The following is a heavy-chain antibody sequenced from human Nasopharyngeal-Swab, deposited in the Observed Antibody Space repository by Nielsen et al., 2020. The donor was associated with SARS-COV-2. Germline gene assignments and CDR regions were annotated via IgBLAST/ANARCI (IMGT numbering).Heavy chain of an antibody. D-gene: IGHD3-22*01. CDR1: GYTFTGYY. Sequence: ASVKVSCKASGYTFTGYYMHWVRQAPGQGLEWMGWINPNSGGTNYAQKFQGRVTMTRDMSISTAYMELSRLRSDDTAVYYCARENYYDSSGLDYWGQGTLVTVSS. V-gene: IGHV1-2*02. CDR2: INPNSGGT. J-gene: IGHJ4*02. CDR3: ARENYYDSSGLDY.